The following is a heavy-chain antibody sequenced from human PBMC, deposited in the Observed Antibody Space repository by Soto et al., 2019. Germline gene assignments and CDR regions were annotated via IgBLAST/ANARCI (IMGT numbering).Heavy chain of an antibody. CDR3: ARNQGYSYGYHYYGMDV. V-gene: IGHV5-51*01. Sequence: GESLKISCKGSGYSFTSYWIGWVRQMPGKGLEWMGIIYPGDSDTRYSPSFQGQVTISADKSISTAYLQWSSLKASDTAMYYCARNQGYSYGYHYYGMDVWGQGTTVTVSS. D-gene: IGHD5-18*01. J-gene: IGHJ6*02. CDR1: GYSFTSYW. CDR2: IYPGDSDT.